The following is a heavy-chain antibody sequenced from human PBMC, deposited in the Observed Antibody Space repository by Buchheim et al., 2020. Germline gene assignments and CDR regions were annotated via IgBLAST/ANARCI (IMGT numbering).Heavy chain of an antibody. CDR2: ISASSTST. CDR3: ARVGGFGGYGSSPSCYRVWFDP. D-gene: IGHD2-2*02. J-gene: IGHJ5*02. Sequence: QVHLVESGGDLVKPGGSLRLSCAASGFSFSAYYMAWIRQAPGKGLEWLSYISASSTSTTYADSVKGRFTISRDNARNSLHLQMNSLRAEDTAVYYCARVGGFGGYGSSPSCYRVWFDPWGQGTL. V-gene: IGHV3-11*05. CDR1: GFSFSAYY.